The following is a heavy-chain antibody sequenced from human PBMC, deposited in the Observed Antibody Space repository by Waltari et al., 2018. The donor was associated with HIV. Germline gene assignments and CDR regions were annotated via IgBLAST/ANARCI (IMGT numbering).Heavy chain of an antibody. V-gene: IGHV3-7*01. CDR2: IDQDGSDK. Sequence: VHVVESGGGLVQLGGSRRLSSVASGLTFGFFWMSWVRQSPGKGLEWVANIDQDGSDKYYLDSVKGRFTISRDNAKNSLSLQMSSLRAEDTAVYYCASPRSGFWGQGTRVTVSS. CDR1: GLTFGFFW. D-gene: IGHD3-10*01. J-gene: IGHJ4*02. CDR3: ASPRSGF.